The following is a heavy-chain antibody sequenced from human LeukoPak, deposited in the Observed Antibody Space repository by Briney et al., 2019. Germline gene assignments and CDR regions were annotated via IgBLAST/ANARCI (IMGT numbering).Heavy chain of an antibody. J-gene: IGHJ4*02. D-gene: IGHD5/OR15-5a*01. CDR2: IKHDGSEK. Sequence: GGSLRLSCAASGFTFSSYWMSWVRQAPGKGLEWVANIKHDGSEKYYVDSVKGRFTISRDNGKNSLHLQMSSLRVEDTAVYYCARDSPTSTIVGGPDFDYWGQGTLVTVSS. V-gene: IGHV3-7*03. CDR3: ARDSPTSTIVGGPDFDY. CDR1: GFTFSSYW.